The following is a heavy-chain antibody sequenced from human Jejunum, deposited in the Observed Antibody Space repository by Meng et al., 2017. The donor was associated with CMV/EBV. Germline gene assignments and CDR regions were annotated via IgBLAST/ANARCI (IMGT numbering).Heavy chain of an antibody. CDR1: GYTLTGYY. D-gene: IGHD5-12*01. J-gene: IGHJ4*02. CDR2: INPNSGDT. CDR3: ATSSSGFDFWTDY. Sequence: ASGYTLTGYYMHWVRQAPGQGPEWMGWINPNSGDTTYAQQFQGRVTMTRDTSISTAYMELSSLRSDDTAVYYCATSSSGFDFWTDYWGQGTLVTVSS. V-gene: IGHV1-2*02.